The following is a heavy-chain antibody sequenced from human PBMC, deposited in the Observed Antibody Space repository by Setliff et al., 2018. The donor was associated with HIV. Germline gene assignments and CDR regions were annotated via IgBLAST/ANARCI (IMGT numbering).Heavy chain of an antibody. CDR1: GGSISTSNYY. V-gene: IGHV4-39*07. CDR3: ARQGNIVVVTSFDY. CDR2: VDYTGST. D-gene: IGHD2-21*02. Sequence: TLSLTCTVSGGSISTSNYYWGWVRQPPGKGLEWVGNVDYTGSTYYNPSLKSRVTISVDTSKNQFSLRLNSVTAADTAVYYCARQGNIVVVTSFDYWGQGTMVTVSS. J-gene: IGHJ4*03.